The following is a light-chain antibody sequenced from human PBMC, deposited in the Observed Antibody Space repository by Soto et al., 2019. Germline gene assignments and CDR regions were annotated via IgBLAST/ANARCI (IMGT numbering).Light chain of an antibody. CDR2: EVN. Sequence: QSALTQPPSASGSPGQSVTISCTGTSNDVGGYNYVSWYQQHPGKAPKLMIYEVNKRPSGVPDRFSGSKSGNTASLTVSGLRAEVGAVYYSTSYVGRKKWGVFGTGTKVTVL. CDR3: TSYVGRKKWGV. CDR1: SNDVGGYNY. V-gene: IGLV2-8*01. J-gene: IGLJ1*01.